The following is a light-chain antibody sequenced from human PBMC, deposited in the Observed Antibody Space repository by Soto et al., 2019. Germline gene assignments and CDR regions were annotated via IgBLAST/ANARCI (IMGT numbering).Light chain of an antibody. Sequence: EIVLTHSPATLSVSPGERATLSCRSSHTIFSDYLAWYQQKPGQAPRLLIYGASNRATGTPDRFRGSGSGTDFTLTISRLAPEDVAVYYCQQDRDSPTFGQGTRLEIK. J-gene: IGKJ5*01. V-gene: IGKV3-20*01. CDR3: QQDRDSPT. CDR1: HTIFSDY. CDR2: GAS.